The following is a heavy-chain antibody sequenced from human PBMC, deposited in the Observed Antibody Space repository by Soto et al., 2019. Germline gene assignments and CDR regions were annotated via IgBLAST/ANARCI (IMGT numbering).Heavy chain of an antibody. V-gene: IGHV3-23*01. CDR1: GLNFKGYT. D-gene: IGHD3-10*01. CDR2: IAETGSST. CDR3: AKPVYGSGSPDY. Sequence: GGSLRLSCATSGLNFKGYTMSWVRQAPGQGLEWVSGIAETGSSTYYADSVKGRFTISRDNSENTLYLQMNNLRAEDTAIYYCAKPVYGSGSPDYWGRGTLVTVSS. J-gene: IGHJ4*02.